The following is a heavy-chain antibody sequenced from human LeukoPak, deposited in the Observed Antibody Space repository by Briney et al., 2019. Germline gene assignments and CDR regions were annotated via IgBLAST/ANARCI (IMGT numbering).Heavy chain of an antibody. Sequence: SLKVSCKASGGTFSSYAISWVRQAPGQGLEWMGGIIPIFGTANYAQKFQGRVTITADESTSTAYMELRSLRSEDTAVYYCARDSGDYDIILLWGEGSLVTVSS. CDR3: ARDSGDYDIILL. D-gene: IGHD3-9*01. V-gene: IGHV1-69*13. CDR1: GGTFSSYA. J-gene: IGHJ4*02. CDR2: IIPIFGTA.